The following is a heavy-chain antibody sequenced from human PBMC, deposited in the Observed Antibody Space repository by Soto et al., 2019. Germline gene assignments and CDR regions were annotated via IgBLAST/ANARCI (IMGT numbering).Heavy chain of an antibody. CDR3: AKIAAAGHYYFDY. J-gene: IGHJ4*02. Sequence: PGGSLRLSCAASGFTFSSYAMHWVRQAPGKGLEWVAVISYDGSNKYYADSVKGRFTISRDNSRNTLYLQMNSLRAEDTAVYYCAKIAAAGHYYFDYWGQGILVT. CDR2: ISYDGSNK. CDR1: GFTFSSYA. V-gene: IGHV3-30-3*02. D-gene: IGHD6-13*01.